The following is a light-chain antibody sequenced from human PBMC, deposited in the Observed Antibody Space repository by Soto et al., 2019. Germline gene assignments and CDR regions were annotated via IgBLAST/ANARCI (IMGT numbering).Light chain of an antibody. Sequence: EIVMTQSPATLSVSPGERATLSCRASQSVSSNLAWYQQKPGQAPRLLIYGASTRATGIPARFSGSGSGTEFTLTISSLRSEDFAVYYCQQYNNWPPTWTFGQGTNVDI. V-gene: IGKV3-15*01. J-gene: IGKJ1*01. CDR1: QSVSSN. CDR2: GAS. CDR3: QQYNNWPPTWT.